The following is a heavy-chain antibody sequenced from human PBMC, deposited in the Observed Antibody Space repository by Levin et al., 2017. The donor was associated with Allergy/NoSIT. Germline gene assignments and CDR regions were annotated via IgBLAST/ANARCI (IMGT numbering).Heavy chain of an antibody. CDR1: GFTFSSYW. CDR2: IKQDGSEK. V-gene: IGHV3-7*01. Sequence: QAGGSLRLSCAASGFTFSSYWMSWVRQAPGKGLEWVANIKQDGSEKYYVDSVKGRFTISRDNAKNSLYLQMNSLRAEDTAVYYCARDPGSSGWYYYYYYMDVWGKGTTVTVSS. CDR3: ARDPGSSGWYYYYYYMDV. D-gene: IGHD6-19*01. J-gene: IGHJ6*03.